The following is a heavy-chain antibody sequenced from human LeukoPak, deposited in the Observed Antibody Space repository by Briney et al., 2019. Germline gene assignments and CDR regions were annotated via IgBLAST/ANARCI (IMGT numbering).Heavy chain of an antibody. D-gene: IGHD1-26*01. J-gene: IGHJ3*01. CDR2: FDPYNGGI. Sequence: AASVKVSCKASGYTFTDYYMHWVRQAPGQGLEWMGRFDPYNGGISYAQKCQGRVTITRDTSVSTDYMELSSLTSDDTAMYYCAGGGGSYGDVWGQGTMVAVSS. V-gene: IGHV1-2*06. CDR3: AGGGGSYGDV. CDR1: GYTFTDYY.